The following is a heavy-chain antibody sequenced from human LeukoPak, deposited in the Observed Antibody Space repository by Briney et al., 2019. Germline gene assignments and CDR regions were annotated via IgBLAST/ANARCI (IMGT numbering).Heavy chain of an antibody. CDR2: INPSGGST. V-gene: IGHV1-46*01. CDR3: ARDKFSYYDFWSGYYYFDY. CDR1: GYTFTSYY. Sequence: GASVKVSCKASGYTFTSYYMHWVRQAPGQGLEWMGIINPSGGSTSYAQKFQGRVTMTRDTSTSTVYMELSSLRSEGTAVYYCARDKFSYYDFWSGYYYFDYWGQGTLVTVSS. D-gene: IGHD3-3*01. J-gene: IGHJ4*02.